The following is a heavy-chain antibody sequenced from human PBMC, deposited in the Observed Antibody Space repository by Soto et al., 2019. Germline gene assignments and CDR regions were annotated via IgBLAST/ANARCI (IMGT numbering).Heavy chain of an antibody. CDR1: GGSISSGDYY. CDR2: IYYSGST. Sequence: PSETLSLTCTVSGGSISSGDYYWSWIRQPPGKGLEWIGYIYYSGSTNYNPSLKSRVTISVDTSKNHFSLKLSSATAADTAVYYCARVADRSSRSLSIDPWGQGTLVTVSS. J-gene: IGHJ5*02. D-gene: IGHD6-13*01. V-gene: IGHV4-30-4*02. CDR3: ARVADRSSRSLSIDP.